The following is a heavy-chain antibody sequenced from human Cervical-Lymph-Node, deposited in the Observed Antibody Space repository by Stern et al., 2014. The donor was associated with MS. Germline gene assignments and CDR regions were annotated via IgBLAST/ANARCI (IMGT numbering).Heavy chain of an antibody. V-gene: IGHV3-15*01. D-gene: IGHD3-22*01. CDR3: ATDLVVITTNFDY. Sequence: VHLVESGGGLVKPGGSLRLSCATSGFSFSNAWMSWVRQAPGKGLEWVGRIKSNTDGGTTDYAAPVKGRFTMSRDDSKDTLYLQMNSLKTEDTAVYYCATDLVVITTNFDYWGQGTLVTVSS. CDR1: GFSFSNAW. J-gene: IGHJ4*02. CDR2: IKSNTDGGTT.